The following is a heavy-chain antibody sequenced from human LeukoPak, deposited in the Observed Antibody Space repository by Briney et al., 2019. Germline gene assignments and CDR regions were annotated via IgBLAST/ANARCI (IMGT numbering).Heavy chain of an antibody. J-gene: IGHJ4*02. D-gene: IGHD5-24*01. CDR1: GFTFSSYE. CDR2: ISSSGSTI. Sequence: GGSLSLSCAASGFTFSSYEMNWVRQVPGKGLEGVSYISSSGSTIYYADSVKGRFTISRDNAKNSLYLQMNSLRAEDTAVYYCAVATIKDYFDYWGQGTLVTVSS. V-gene: IGHV3-48*03. CDR3: AVATIKDYFDY.